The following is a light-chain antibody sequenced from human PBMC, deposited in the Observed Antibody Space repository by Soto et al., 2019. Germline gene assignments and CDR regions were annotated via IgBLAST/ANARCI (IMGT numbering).Light chain of an antibody. CDR2: KAS. V-gene: IGKV1-5*03. J-gene: IGKJ1*01. CDR3: QQYNSYWT. CDR1: QSISSW. Sequence: DLQMTQSPSILSASVGDRVTITCRASQSISSWLAWYQQKPGKAPKLLIYKASSLESGVPSRFSGSGSGTEFTLTISSLQPDDFATYYCQQYNSYWTFGQGTKVDIK.